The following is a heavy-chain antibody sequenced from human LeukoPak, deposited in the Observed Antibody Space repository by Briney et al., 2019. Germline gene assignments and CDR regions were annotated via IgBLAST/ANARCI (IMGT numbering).Heavy chain of an antibody. V-gene: IGHV4-38-2*01. CDR3: AGDKETTGNRRPNWFDP. J-gene: IGHJ5*02. Sequence: SETLSLTCAVSGYSISSGYYWGWIRQPPGKGLQWIGSIFQRGYSYYNPSLKSRVTISVDTSRNQFSLKLSSVTAADTAVYYCAGDKETTGNRRPNWFDPRGQGTLVTVSS. D-gene: IGHD1-1*01. CDR2: IFQRGYS. CDR1: GYSISSGYY.